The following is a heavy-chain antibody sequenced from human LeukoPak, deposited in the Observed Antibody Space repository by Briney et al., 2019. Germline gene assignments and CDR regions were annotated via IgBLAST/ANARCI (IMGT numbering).Heavy chain of an antibody. CDR1: GCTFISYA. Sequence: SVKVSCKASGCTFISYAISWLRQPPGQGLEWMGRIIPILGIANYAQKFQGRVTITADKSTSTAYMELSSLRSEDTAVYYCARGVPNYYGMDVWGQGTTVTVSS. CDR3: ARGVPNYYGMDV. V-gene: IGHV1-69*04. CDR2: IIPILGIA. J-gene: IGHJ6*02.